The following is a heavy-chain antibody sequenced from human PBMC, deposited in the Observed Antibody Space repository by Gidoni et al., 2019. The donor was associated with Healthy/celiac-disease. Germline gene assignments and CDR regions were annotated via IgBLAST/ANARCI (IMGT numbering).Heavy chain of an antibody. D-gene: IGHD3-10*01. CDR1: GSTFSSYS. Sequence: EVHLVASGGGLVKPCGYLRLSCAASGSTFSSYSMNWVRQAPGKGLEWVSSISSSRSYIDYADSVKGRFTISRDNAKNSLYLQMNSLRAEDTAVYYCASFDGSGSFDAFDIWGQGTMVTVSS. V-gene: IGHV3-21*01. CDR2: ISSSRSYI. J-gene: IGHJ3*02. CDR3: ASFDGSGSFDAFDI.